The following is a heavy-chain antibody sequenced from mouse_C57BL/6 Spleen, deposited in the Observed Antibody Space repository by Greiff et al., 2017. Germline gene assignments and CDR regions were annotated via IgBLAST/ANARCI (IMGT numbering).Heavy chain of an antibody. V-gene: IGHV1-69*01. CDR2: IDPSDSYT. D-gene: IGHD1-1*01. Sequence: VQLQQPGAELVMPGASVKLSCKASGYTFTSYWMHWVKQRPGQGLEWIGEIDPSDSYTNYNQKFKGKSTLTVDKSSSTAYMQRSSLTSEDSAVYYCARVNYGSSPFDYWGQGTTLTASS. CDR1: GYTFTSYW. J-gene: IGHJ2*01. CDR3: ARVNYGSSPFDY.